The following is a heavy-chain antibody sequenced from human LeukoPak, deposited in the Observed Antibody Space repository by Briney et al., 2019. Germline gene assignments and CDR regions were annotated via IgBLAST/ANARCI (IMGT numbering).Heavy chain of an antibody. J-gene: IGHJ4*02. CDR1: GYTFTGYY. D-gene: IGHD1-26*01. CDR3: ARYITVGATYQHFDY. V-gene: IGHV1-2*06. Sequence: ASVTVSCKASGYTFTGYYMHWVRQAPGQGLEWMGRINPNSGGTNYAQKFQGRVTMTRDTSISTAYMELSRLRSDDTAVYYCARYITVGATYQHFDYWGQGTLVTVSS. CDR2: INPNSGGT.